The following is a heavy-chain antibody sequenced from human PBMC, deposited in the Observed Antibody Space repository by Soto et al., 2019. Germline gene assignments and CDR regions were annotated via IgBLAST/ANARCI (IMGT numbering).Heavy chain of an antibody. Sequence: SETLSLTCSVYGYSITSGYYWGWIRQPPGKGLEWIGSFYHSGSTYYNPSLKSRVTISFDTSKNQFSLNLSSVTAADTAVYYCARGHGSAWAQYFDYWGQGTLVTVSS. V-gene: IGHV4-38-2*02. D-gene: IGHD6-19*01. CDR1: GYSITSGYY. J-gene: IGHJ4*02. CDR3: ARGHGSAWAQYFDY. CDR2: FYHSGST.